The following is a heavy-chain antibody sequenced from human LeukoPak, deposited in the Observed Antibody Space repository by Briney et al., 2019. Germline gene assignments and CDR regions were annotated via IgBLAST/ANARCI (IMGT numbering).Heavy chain of an antibody. J-gene: IGHJ4*02. CDR1: GGSISSCY. D-gene: IGHD4-17*01. V-gene: IGHV4-4*07. Sequence: SETLSLTCTVSGGSISSCYWSWSRQPAGPGLEWIGRIYTSGITNYNPSLKSRVTMSVDTSKNQFSLTLSSVTAADTAVYYCARDSLPDYGDYEVYFDYWGQGTLVTVSS. CDR2: IYTSGIT. CDR3: ARDSLPDYGDYEVYFDY.